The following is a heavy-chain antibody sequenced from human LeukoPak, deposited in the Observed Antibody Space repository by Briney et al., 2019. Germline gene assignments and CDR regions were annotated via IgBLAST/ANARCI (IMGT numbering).Heavy chain of an antibody. CDR2: ISSSSATI. CDR3: ARVGRNLEIDY. V-gene: IGHV3-48*01. Sequence: GGSLRLSCAAPGFTFSTYTMNWVRQAPGKGLEWVSYISSSSATIYYADSVKGRFTISRDNAQNSLSLQMNSLRAEDTAVYYCARVGRNLEIDYWGQGTLVTVSS. J-gene: IGHJ4*02. D-gene: IGHD1-1*01. CDR1: GFTFSTYT.